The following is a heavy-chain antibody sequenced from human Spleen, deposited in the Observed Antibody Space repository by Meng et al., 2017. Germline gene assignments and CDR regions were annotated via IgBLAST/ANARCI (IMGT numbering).Heavy chain of an antibody. CDR2: ISTTGDST. D-gene: IGHD3-16*01. V-gene: IGHV3-23*01. Sequence: GGSLRLSCAASGFTFSSYAMGWVRQAPGKGLEWVSLISTTGDSTYYAVSVKGRFTISRDNSMNTLYLQMNSLRAEDTAVYYCAKRGDSASQKYFDCWGQGTLVIVPQ. CDR3: AKRGDSASQKYFDC. J-gene: IGHJ4*02. CDR1: GFTFSSYA.